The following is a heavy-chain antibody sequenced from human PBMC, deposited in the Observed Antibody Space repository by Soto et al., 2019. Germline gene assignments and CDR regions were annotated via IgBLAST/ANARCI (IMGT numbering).Heavy chain of an antibody. CDR2: IYSSGRS. Sequence: PPETLSLPSSVSGASISNADYSWSWIRQPPGRALEWIGYIYSSGRSDYNPSLKSRVTISIDRSKNQFSLRLTSVTAADAAVYYCARGREGPFFDFWGPGTLVTVSS. CDR1: GASISNADYS. V-gene: IGHV4-30-2*01. CDR3: ARGREGPFFDF. J-gene: IGHJ5*01.